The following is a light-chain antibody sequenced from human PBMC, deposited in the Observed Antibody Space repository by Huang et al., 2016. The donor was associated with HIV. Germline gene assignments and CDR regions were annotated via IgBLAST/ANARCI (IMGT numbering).Light chain of an antibody. CDR1: QDISNY. Sequence: DIQMTQSPSSLSASVGDRVTITCQASQDISNYLNWYQQKPGKAPKLLIYDASNLETGVPSRFSVIGSGTYFTFTISSLQPEDIATYYCQQYDNLPLTFGGGTKVEIK. V-gene: IGKV1-33*01. J-gene: IGKJ4*01. CDR2: DAS. CDR3: QQYDNLPLT.